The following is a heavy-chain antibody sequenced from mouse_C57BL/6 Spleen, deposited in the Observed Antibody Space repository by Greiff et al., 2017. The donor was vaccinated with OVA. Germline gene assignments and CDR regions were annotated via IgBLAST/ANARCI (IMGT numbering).Heavy chain of an antibody. J-gene: IGHJ1*03. CDR2: IRSNSNNYAT. Sequence: EVKLVESGGGLVQPKGSLKLSCAASGFSFNTYAMNWVRQAPGKGLEWVARIRSNSNNYATYYADSVKDRFTISRDDSESMLYLQMNNLKTEDTAVDYCVSHYYGSSYRFDVWGTGTTVTVSA. CDR1: GFSFNTYA. V-gene: IGHV10-1*01. CDR3: VSHYYGSSYRFDV. D-gene: IGHD1-1*01.